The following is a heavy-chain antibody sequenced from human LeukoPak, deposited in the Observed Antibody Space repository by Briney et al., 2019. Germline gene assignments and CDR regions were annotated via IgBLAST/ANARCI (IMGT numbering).Heavy chain of an antibody. CDR1: GGTFSSYA. J-gene: IGHJ4*02. V-gene: IGHV1-69*05. CDR2: IIPIFGTA. Sequence: GASVKVSCKASGGTFSSYAISWVRQAPGQGLEWMGRIIPIFGTANYAQKFQGRVTITTDESTSTAYMELSSLRSEDTAVCYCAQNGDYYYFDYWGQGTLVTVSS. D-gene: IGHD4-17*01. CDR3: AQNGDYYYFDY.